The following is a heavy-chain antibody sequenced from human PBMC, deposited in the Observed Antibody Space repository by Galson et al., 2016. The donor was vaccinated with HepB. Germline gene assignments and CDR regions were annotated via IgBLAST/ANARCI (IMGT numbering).Heavy chain of an antibody. CDR1: GFTFSNSG. D-gene: IGHD6-13*01. CDR3: ATDPGTTTWKNYFEY. Sequence: SLRLSCAASGFTFSNSGMHWIRQAPGRGLEWLAVLWYDGIRDYYADSVKGRFTISRDNSENTLYLQMDGLRAEDTAIYYCATDPGTTTWKNYFEYWGQGTLVTVS. V-gene: IGHV3-33*01. CDR2: LWYDGIRD. J-gene: IGHJ4*02.